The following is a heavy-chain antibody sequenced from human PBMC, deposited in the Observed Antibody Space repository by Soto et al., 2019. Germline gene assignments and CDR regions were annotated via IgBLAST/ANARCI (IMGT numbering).Heavy chain of an antibody. D-gene: IGHD2-15*01. CDR1: GYTFTSYG. CDR2: ISAYNGNT. Sequence: QVQLVQSGAEVKKPGASVKVSCKASGYTFTSYGISWVRQAPGQGLEWMGWISAYNGNTNYAQKLQGRVIMTTDTSTSTAYMELRSLRSDDTAVYYCARLFEVRLKNCSGGSCYSEFLDYWGQGTLVTVSS. J-gene: IGHJ4*02. V-gene: IGHV1-18*01. CDR3: ARLFEVRLKNCSGGSCYSEFLDY.